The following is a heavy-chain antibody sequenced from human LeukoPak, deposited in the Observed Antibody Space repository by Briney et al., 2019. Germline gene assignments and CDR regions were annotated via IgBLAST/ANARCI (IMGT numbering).Heavy chain of an antibody. D-gene: IGHD6-19*01. Sequence: GGSLRLSCAASGFTFSSYPMHWVRQAPGKGLEFVSAISRNGGRKYYANSVKGRFTISRDISRNTLYLQMDSLRPEDMAVYYCARVDYGSGCDSWGQGTLVTVSS. V-gene: IGHV3-64*01. CDR3: ARVDYGSGCDS. CDR2: ISRNGGRK. J-gene: IGHJ4*02. CDR1: GFTFSSYP.